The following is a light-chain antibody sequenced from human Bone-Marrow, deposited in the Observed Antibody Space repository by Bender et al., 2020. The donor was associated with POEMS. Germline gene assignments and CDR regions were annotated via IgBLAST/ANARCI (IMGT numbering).Light chain of an antibody. CDR3: QAWDTGSLI. J-gene: IGLJ2*01. CDR1: KLGDKY. CDR2: QDD. Sequence: SYELTQSSSVSVSPGQTARITCSGDKLGDKYVSWYQQKSGQSPVLVISQDDKRPSGIPERFSGSNSGNTATLTIAGAQTLDEADYFCQAWDTGSLIFGGGTKLNVL. V-gene: IGLV3-1*01.